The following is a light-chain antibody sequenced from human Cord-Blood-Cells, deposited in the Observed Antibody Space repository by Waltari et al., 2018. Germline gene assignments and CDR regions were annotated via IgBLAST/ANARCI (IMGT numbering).Light chain of an antibody. CDR3: QVWDSSSDLHVV. CDR2: YDS. CDR1: NLGSKS. J-gene: IGLJ2*01. V-gene: IGLV3-21*04. Sequence: SYVLTQPPSVSVAPGKTARITCGGNNLGSKSVHWYQQKPGQAPVLVIYYDSDRPSGLPERFSGSNSGNTATLTTSRVEAGDEADHYCQVWDSSSDLHVVFGGGTKLTVL.